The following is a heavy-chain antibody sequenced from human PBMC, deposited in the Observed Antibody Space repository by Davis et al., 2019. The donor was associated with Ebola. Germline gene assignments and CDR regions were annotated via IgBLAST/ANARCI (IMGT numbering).Heavy chain of an antibody. CDR3: VAARPVAYYYYMDV. CDR2: IYYSGST. J-gene: IGHJ6*03. V-gene: IGHV4-31*03. CDR1: GGSISSGGYY. Sequence: PSETLSLTCTVSGGSISSGGYYWSWIRQHPGKGLEWIGYIYYSGSTYYNPSLKSRVTISVDTSKNQFSLKLSSVTAADTAVYYCVAARPVAYYYYMDVWGKGTTVTVSS. D-gene: IGHD6-6*01.